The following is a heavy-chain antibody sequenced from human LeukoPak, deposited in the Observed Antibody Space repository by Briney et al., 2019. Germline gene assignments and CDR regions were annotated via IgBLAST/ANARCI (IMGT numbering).Heavy chain of an antibody. CDR2: ISSSGGTI. J-gene: IGHJ5*02. D-gene: IGHD5-18*01. CDR3: AREGYTYGYGSWFDP. V-gene: IGHV3-48*03. Sequence: GGSLRLSCAASGFTFSSYEMNWVRQAPGKGLEWVSYISSSGGTIYYADSVKGRFTISRDNAKNSLSLQMNSLRAEDTAVYYRAREGYTYGYGSWFDPWGQGTLVTVSS. CDR1: GFTFSSYE.